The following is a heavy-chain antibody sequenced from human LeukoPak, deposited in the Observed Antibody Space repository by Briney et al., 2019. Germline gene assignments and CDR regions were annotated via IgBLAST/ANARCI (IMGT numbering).Heavy chain of an antibody. Sequence: SEILSLTRTVSGGSISSGGYSWSWIRQHPGKGLEWIGYIYYSGSTYYNPSLKSRVTISVDTSKNQFSLKLSSVTAADTAVYYCARAPNSSEFAYWGQGTLVTVSS. CDR1: GGSISSGGYS. V-gene: IGHV4-31*03. CDR2: IYYSGST. J-gene: IGHJ4*02. D-gene: IGHD3-22*01. CDR3: ARAPNSSEFAY.